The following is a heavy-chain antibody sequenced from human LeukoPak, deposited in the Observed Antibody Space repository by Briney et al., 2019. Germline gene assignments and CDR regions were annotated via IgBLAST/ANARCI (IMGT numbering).Heavy chain of an antibody. CDR2: ISISSSTI. J-gene: IGHJ4*02. Sequence: GGSLRLSCAASGFTFSSYSMNWVRQAPGKGLEWVSYISISSSTIYYADSVKGRFTISRDNAKNSLYLQMNSLRAEDTAVYYCARRRQLGMDFDFWGQGTPVTVSS. CDR3: ARRRQLGMDFDF. D-gene: IGHD7-27*01. V-gene: IGHV3-48*01. CDR1: GFTFSSYS.